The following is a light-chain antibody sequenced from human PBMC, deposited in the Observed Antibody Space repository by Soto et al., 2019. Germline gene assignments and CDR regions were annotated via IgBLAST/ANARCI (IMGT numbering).Light chain of an antibody. J-gene: IGKJ1*01. V-gene: IGKV2-28*01. Sequence: DLVMTQSPLSLAVTPGEPASISCMSSQSLLHSNGYKYLDWYLQKPGQSPQLLIYLGSNRASGVPDRFSGSGSGTDFTLKISRVEAEDVGVYYCMQPLQSWTFGQGTKVDIK. CDR1: QSLLHSNGYKY. CDR2: LGS. CDR3: MQPLQSWT.